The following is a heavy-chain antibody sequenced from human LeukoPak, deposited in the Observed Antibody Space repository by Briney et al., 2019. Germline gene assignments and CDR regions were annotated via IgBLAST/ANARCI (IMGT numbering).Heavy chain of an antibody. CDR2: MNPNSGNT. Sequence: GASAKVSCKASGYTFTSYDINWVRQATGQGLEWMGWMNPNSGNTGYAQKFQGRVTMTRNTSISTAYMELSSLRSEDTAVYYCATFSYAGNAGGSVGYWGQGTLVTVSS. J-gene: IGHJ4*02. D-gene: IGHD4-23*01. CDR3: ATFSYAGNAGGSVGY. CDR1: GYTFTSYD. V-gene: IGHV1-8*01.